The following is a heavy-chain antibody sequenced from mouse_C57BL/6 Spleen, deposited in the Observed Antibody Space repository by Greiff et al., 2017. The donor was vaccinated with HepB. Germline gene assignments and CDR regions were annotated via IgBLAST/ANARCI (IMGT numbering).Heavy chain of an antibody. CDR1: GYTFTSYW. CDR2: IDPSDSYT. Sequence: VQLQQPGAELVKPGASVKLSCKASGYTFTSYWMQWVKQRPGQGLEWIGEIDPSDSYTNYNQKFKGKATLTVDTSSSTAYMQLSSLTSEDSAVYYCARPYGSSYLDYWGQGTTLTVSS. V-gene: IGHV1-50*01. J-gene: IGHJ2*01. D-gene: IGHD1-1*01. CDR3: ARPYGSSYLDY.